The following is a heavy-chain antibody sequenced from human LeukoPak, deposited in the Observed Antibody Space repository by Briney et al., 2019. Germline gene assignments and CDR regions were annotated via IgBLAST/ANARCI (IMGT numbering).Heavy chain of an antibody. D-gene: IGHD3-10*01. J-gene: IGHJ5*02. CDR3: AKDSHARQFGEFLSRAPQYNWFDP. V-gene: IGHV3-30*02. Sequence: GGSLRLSCAVSGFTFSNYGMHWVRQAPGKGLEWVAFIRYDGSNKFYPDSVKGRFTISRDNSKNTLYLQMNSLRAEDTAVYYCAKDSHARQFGEFLSRAPQYNWFDPWGQGTLVTVSS. CDR2: IRYDGSNK. CDR1: GFTFSNYG.